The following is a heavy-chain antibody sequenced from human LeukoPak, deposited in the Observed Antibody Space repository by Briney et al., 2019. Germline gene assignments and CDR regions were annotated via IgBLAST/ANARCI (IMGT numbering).Heavy chain of an antibody. CDR2: IYYSGSI. CDR1: GGSISSYY. CDR3: AIGPYSYGYMGFDY. D-gene: IGHD5-18*01. Sequence: SETLSLTCTVSGGSISSYYWSWIRQPPGKGLEWIGYIYYSGSINYNPSLKSQVTISVDTSRNQFSLKLSSVTAADTAVYYCAIGPYSYGYMGFDYWGQGTLVTVSS. J-gene: IGHJ4*02. V-gene: IGHV4-59*01.